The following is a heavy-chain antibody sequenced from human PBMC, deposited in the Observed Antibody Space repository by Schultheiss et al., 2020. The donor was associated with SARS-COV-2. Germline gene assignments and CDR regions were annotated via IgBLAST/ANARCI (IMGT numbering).Heavy chain of an antibody. J-gene: IGHJ3*02. V-gene: IGHV4-38-2*01. CDR3: ASSSLPDAFDI. CDR1: GYSISSGYY. Sequence: SETLSLTCAVSGYSISSGYYWGWIRQHPGKGLEWIGYIYYSGSTYYNPSLKSRVTISVDTSKNQFSLKLSSVTAADTAVYYCASSSLPDAFDIWGQGTMVTVSS. D-gene: IGHD2/OR15-2a*01. CDR2: IYYSGST.